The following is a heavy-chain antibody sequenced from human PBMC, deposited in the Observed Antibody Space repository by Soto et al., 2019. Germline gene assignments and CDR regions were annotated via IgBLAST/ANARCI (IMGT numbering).Heavy chain of an antibody. CDR1: GGTFSSYA. Sequence: SVKVSCKASGGTFSSYAISWVRQAPGQGLEWMGGIIPIFGTANYAQKFQGRVTITADESTSTAYMELSSLRSEDTAVYYCARDSPAPEYSSSSAVVGLWVYWRQGTLVTVSS. V-gene: IGHV1-69*13. CDR3: ARDSPAPEYSSSSAVVGLWVY. J-gene: IGHJ4*02. CDR2: IIPIFGTA. D-gene: IGHD6-6*01.